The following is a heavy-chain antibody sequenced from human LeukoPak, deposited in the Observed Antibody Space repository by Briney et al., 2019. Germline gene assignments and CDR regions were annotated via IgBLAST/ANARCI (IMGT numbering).Heavy chain of an antibody. D-gene: IGHD1-7*01. CDR1: GFTFSGHT. J-gene: IGHJ4*02. V-gene: IGHV3-21*06. Sequence: GGSLRLSCAASGFTFSGHTMHWVRQAPGKGLEWVSSISSNSNYIYYADSVKGRFTISRDYAKSSLYLQLNSLRAEDTAVYYCAVGICGTPLDYWGQGALVTVSS. CDR3: AVGICGTPLDY. CDR2: ISSNSNYI.